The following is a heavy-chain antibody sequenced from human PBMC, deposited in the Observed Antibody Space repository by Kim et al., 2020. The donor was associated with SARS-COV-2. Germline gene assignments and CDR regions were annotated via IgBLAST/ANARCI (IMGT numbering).Heavy chain of an antibody. CDR1: GYSFTDYY. CDR3: ARDLHAAGIAAAGYYYYYM. J-gene: IGHJ6*03. Sequence: SVKVSCKASGYSFTDYYVHWVRQAPGQGLEWMGWINTNTGNPTYAQGFTGRFVFSLDTSVSTAYLQISSLKAEDTAVYYCARDLHAAGIAAAGYYYYYM. CDR2: INTNTGNP. V-gene: IGHV7-4-1*02. D-gene: IGHD6-13*01.